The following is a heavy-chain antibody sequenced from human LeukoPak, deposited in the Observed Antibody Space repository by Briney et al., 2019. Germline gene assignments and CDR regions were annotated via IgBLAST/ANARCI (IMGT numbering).Heavy chain of an antibody. CDR1: GFTFSSYS. CDR3: ARDTPRGYSYGYYFDY. V-gene: IGHV3-21*01. D-gene: IGHD5-18*01. J-gene: IGHJ4*02. Sequence: GGSLRLSCAASGFTFSSYSMNWVRQAPGKGLEWVSSISSSSYIYYADSVRGRFTISRDNAKNSLYLQMNSLRAEDTAVYYCARDTPRGYSYGYYFDYWGQGTLVTVSS. CDR2: ISSSSYI.